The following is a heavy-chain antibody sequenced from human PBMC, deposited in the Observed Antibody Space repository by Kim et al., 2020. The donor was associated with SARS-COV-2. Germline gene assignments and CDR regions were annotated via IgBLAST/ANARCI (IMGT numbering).Heavy chain of an antibody. J-gene: IGHJ4*02. CDR2: IYYSGST. D-gene: IGHD6-19*01. CDR3: ARGGWSLDY. Sequence: SETLSLSCTVSGDSMNSYYWSWLRQPPGQRLEWIGYIYYSGSTNYNPSLKSRVTLSVDTSNNQFSLNLISVTTADTAVYFCARGGWSLDYWGQGTLVTVS. CDR1: GDSMNSYY. V-gene: IGHV4-59*01.